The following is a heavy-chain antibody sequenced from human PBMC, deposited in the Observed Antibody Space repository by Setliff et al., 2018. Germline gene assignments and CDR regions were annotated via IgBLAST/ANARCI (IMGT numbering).Heavy chain of an antibody. CDR2: IYFSGST. D-gene: IGHD3-16*01. CDR1: GGSIDSGDYY. Sequence: PSETLSLTCTVSGGSIDSGDYYWNWIRQPPGKGLEWIGYIYFSGSTYYNPSLKSRVTLSLDTSKNQFSLNLKAVTAADTAVYYCARDRTAYTYGLDVWGQGTTVTVSS. CDR3: ARDRTAYTYGLDV. J-gene: IGHJ6*02. V-gene: IGHV4-30-4*02.